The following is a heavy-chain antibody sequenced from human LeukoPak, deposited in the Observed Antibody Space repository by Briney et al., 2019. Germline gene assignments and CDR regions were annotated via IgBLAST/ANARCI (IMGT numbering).Heavy chain of an antibody. V-gene: IGHV4-34*01. CDR1: GGSFSGYY. D-gene: IGHD4-17*01. CDR2: INHSGST. CDR3: ARVSTVTTDSWFDP. Sequence: SETLSLTCAVYGGSFSGYYWSWIRQPPGKGLEWIGEINHSGSTNYNPSLKSRVTISVDTSKNQFSLKLSSVTAADTAVYYCARVSTVTTDSWFDPWGQGTLVTVSS. J-gene: IGHJ5*02.